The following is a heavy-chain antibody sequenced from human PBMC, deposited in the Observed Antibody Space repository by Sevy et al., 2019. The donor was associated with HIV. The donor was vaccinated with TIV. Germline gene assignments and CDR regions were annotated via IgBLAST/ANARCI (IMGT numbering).Heavy chain of an antibody. CDR1: GYSFTSYW. V-gene: IGHV5-51*01. J-gene: IGHJ4*02. D-gene: IGHD2-2*01. CDR2: IYPGDSDT. Sequence: GETLKISCKGSGYSFTSYWIGWVRQMPGKGLEWMGIIYPGDSDTRYSPSFQGQVTISADKSISTAYLQWSSLKASDTAMYYCARQNPRDCSSTSCYEDYWGQGTLVIVSS. CDR3: ARQNPRDCSSTSCYEDY.